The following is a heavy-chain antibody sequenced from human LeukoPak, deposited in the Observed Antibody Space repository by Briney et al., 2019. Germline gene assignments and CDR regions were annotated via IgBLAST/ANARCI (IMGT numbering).Heavy chain of an antibody. CDR1: GGSISSGGYY. V-gene: IGHV4-30-2*01. J-gene: IGHJ6*02. CDR3: ARAGQNIWDYYYGMDV. D-gene: IGHD2/OR15-2a*01. CDR2: IYHSGST. Sequence: SETLSLTCTVSGGSISSGGYYWSWIRQPPGKGLEWIGYIYHSGSTYYNPSLKSRVTISVDTSKNQFSLKLSSVTAADTAVYYCARAGQNIWDYYYGMDVWGQGTTVTVSS.